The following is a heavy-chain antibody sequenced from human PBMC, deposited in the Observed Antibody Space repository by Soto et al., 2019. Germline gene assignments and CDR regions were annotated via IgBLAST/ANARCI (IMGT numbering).Heavy chain of an antibody. D-gene: IGHD3-3*01. CDR1: GFTFSSYA. CDR2: ISYDGSNK. CDR3: ARDYFYASPSYDFWSGRSREYYYYGMDV. J-gene: IGHJ6*02. V-gene: IGHV3-30-3*01. Sequence: GGSLRLSCAASGFTFSSYAMHWVRQAPGKGLEWVAVISYDGSNKYYADSVKGRFTISRDNSKNTLYLQMNSLRAEDTAVYYCARDYFYASPSYDFWSGRSREYYYYGMDVWGQGTTVTV.